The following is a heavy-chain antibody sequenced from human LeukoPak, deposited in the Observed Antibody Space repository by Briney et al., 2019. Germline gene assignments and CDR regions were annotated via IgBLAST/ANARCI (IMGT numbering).Heavy chain of an antibody. CDR2: IDWDDDK. CDR3: ARTGRDGYTLDI. J-gene: IGHJ3*02. D-gene: IGHD5-24*01. V-gene: IGHV2-70*04. CDR1: GFSLSTSGMR. Sequence: SSPALVKPTQTLTLTCTFSGFSLSTSGMRVSWIRQPPGKALEWLARIDWDDDKFYSTSLKTRLTISKDTSKNQVVLTMTNMDPVDTATYYCARTGRDGYTLDIWGQGTMVTVSS.